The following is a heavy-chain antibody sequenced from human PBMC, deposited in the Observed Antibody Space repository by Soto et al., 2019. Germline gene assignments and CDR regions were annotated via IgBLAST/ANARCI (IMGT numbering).Heavy chain of an antibody. Sequence: QVQLVESGGGVVQPGRSLRLSCAASGFTFSSYAMHWVRQAPGKGLEWVAVISYDGSNKYYADSVKGRFTISRDNSKNTLDLQMNSLRAEDTAVYYCARDPPSYYYDSSGYYSSGAFDIWGQGTMVTVSS. V-gene: IGHV3-30-3*01. D-gene: IGHD3-22*01. CDR2: ISYDGSNK. CDR3: ARDPPSYYYDSSGYYSSGAFDI. J-gene: IGHJ3*02. CDR1: GFTFSSYA.